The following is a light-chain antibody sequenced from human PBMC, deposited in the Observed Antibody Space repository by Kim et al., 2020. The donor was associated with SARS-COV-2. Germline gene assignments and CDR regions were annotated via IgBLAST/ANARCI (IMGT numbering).Light chain of an antibody. CDR2: GAS. CDR1: QSIINN. CDR3: QQYNSWLIT. V-gene: IGKV3-15*01. Sequence: EIVMTQSPATLSVSPGERATLSCRASQSIINNLAWYQQKPGHAPRLLISGASTRATGIPARFSGSGSGTEFTLTINSLQSEDFALYYCQQYNSWLITFGQGTRLEIK. J-gene: IGKJ5*01.